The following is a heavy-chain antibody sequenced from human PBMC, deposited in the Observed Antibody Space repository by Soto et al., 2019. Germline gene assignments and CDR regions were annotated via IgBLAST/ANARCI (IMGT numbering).Heavy chain of an antibody. V-gene: IGHV4-39*01. CDR3: ASSGWFDP. J-gene: IGHJ5*02. CDR2: IYYSGST. CDR1: GGSISSSTYY. Sequence: QLQLQESGPGLVKPSETLSLTCTVSGGSISSSTYYWGWIRQPPGKGLEWIGTIYYSGSTYYNPSLKSRVTIAVDPSENQFSLKLSSVTAADTAVYYCASSGWFDPWGQGTLVTVSS.